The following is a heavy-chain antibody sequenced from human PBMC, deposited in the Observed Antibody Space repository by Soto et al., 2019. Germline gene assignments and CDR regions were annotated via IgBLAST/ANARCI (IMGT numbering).Heavy chain of an antibody. CDR3: AKDRTPTVLLWFGELAY. CDR1: VFNFYA. D-gene: IGHD3-10*01. Sequence: GSVRLSCAASVFNFYAMSWVRQAPGKGLEWVASISGSGSTTYYADSVRGRFTISRDNSKNTMYLQMNSLRAEDTAVYYCAKDRTPTVLLWFGELAYWGLGTLVTVSS. CDR2: ISGSGSTT. V-gene: IGHV3-23*01. J-gene: IGHJ4*02.